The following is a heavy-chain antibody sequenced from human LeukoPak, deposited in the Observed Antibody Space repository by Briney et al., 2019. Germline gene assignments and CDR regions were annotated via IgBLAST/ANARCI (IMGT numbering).Heavy chain of an antibody. V-gene: IGHV3-53*01. J-gene: IGHJ4*02. CDR1: GSTVSSNY. CDR3: AREVVGATKVYYFDY. CDR2: IYSGGST. D-gene: IGHD1-26*01. Sequence: PGGSLRLSCAASGSTVSSNYMSWVRQAPGKGLEWVSVIYSGGSTYYADSVKGRFTISRDNSKNTLYLQMNSLRAEDTAVYYCAREVVGATKVYYFDYWGQGTLVTVSS.